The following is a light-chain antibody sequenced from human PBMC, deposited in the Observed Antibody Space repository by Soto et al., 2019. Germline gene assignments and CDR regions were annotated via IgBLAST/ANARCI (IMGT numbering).Light chain of an antibody. Sequence: DIQLTHSHSTLSASVGDRITSPCRASQSISSWLAWYQQKPGKAPKLLIYDASSLESGVPSRFSGSGSGTEFTLTISSLQPDDFATYYCQQYNSYWTFGQGTKVDI. J-gene: IGKJ1*01. CDR1: QSISSW. CDR3: QQYNSYWT. V-gene: IGKV1-5*01. CDR2: DAS.